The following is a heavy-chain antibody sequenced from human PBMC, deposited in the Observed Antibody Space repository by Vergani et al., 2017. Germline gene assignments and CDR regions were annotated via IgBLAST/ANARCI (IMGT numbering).Heavy chain of an antibody. CDR1: GFTFSSYA. V-gene: IGHV3-23*01. CDR3: AKDRASYSSSWSPWFDP. CDR2: ISGSGGST. D-gene: IGHD6-13*01. J-gene: IGHJ5*02. Sequence: EVQLLESGGGLVQPGGSLRLSCAASGFTFSSYAMSWVRQAPGKGLEWVSAISGSGGSTYYADSVKGRFTLARDNSKTTLYLQMNSLRAEDTAVYYCAKDRASYSSSWSPWFDPWGQGTLVTVSS.